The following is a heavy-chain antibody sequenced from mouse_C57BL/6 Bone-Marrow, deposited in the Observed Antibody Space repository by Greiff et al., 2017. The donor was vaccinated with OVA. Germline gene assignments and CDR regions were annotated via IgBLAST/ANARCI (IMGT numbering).Heavy chain of an antibody. CDR2: ISSGGSYT. D-gene: IGHD2-4*01. CDR3: ARHERNYDYPWFAY. CDR1: GFTFSSYG. Sequence: EVQRVESGGDLVKPGGSLKLSCAASGFTFSSYGMSWVRQTPDKRLEWVATISSGGSYTYYPDSVKGRFTISRDNANNTMYLQMISMKSEDTAMYYCARHERNYDYPWFAYWGQGTLVTVSA. V-gene: IGHV5-6*01. J-gene: IGHJ3*01.